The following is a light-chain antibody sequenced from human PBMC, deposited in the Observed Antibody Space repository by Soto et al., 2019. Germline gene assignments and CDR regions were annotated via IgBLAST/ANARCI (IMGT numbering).Light chain of an antibody. J-gene: IGLJ2*01. V-gene: IGLV1-47*02. CDR2: NDY. CDR3: AVWDDSLSGVV. CDR1: TSNVGSNL. Sequence: QSVLAQPPSASGTPGQRVTISCSGSTSNVGSNLASWYQQLPGSAPKLLIYNDYERPSGVPDRFSGSKSGTSASLGISGLRSEDEADYFCAVWDDSLSGVVFGGGTKLDRP.